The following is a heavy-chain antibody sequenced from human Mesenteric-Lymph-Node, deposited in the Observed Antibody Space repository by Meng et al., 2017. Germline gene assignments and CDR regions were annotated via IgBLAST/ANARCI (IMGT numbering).Heavy chain of an antibody. V-gene: IGHV3-23*01. Sequence: VQLQGWGGGLVQPGGALRLSCAASGFTFGSYAMSWVRQAPGKGLEWVSAISGSGGSTYYADSVKGRFTISRDNSKNTLYLQMNSLRAEDTAVYYCAKSGTITMIVVVTVPFDYWGQGTLVTVSS. J-gene: IGHJ4*02. D-gene: IGHD3-22*01. CDR2: ISGSGGST. CDR3: AKSGTITMIVVVTVPFDY. CDR1: GFTFGSYA.